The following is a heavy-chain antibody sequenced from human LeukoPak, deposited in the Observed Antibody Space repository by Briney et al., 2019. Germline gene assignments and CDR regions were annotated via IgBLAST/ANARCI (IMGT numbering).Heavy chain of an antibody. Sequence: SETLSLTCAVYGGSFSGYYWSWIRQPPGKGLEWIGEINHSGSTNYNPSLKSRVTISVDMSKNQFSLKLSSVTAADTTVYYCARGSWQQLDGGYYFDYWGQGTLVTVSS. V-gene: IGHV4-34*01. CDR3: ARGSWQQLDGGYYFDY. CDR2: INHSGST. D-gene: IGHD6-13*01. CDR1: GGSFSGYY. J-gene: IGHJ4*02.